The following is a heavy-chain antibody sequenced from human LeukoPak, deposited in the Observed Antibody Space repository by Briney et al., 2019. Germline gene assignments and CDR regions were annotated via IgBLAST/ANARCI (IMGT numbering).Heavy chain of an antibody. Sequence: PSETLSLTCTVSGGSISYYYWSWIRQPPGKGLELIGYIYYSGSTNYNPSLKSRVTISVDTSKNQFSLKLTSVTAADTAVYYCATWGIAVAGTFDYWGQGTLVTVST. CDR2: IYYSGST. CDR1: GGSISYYY. V-gene: IGHV4-59*01. CDR3: ATWGIAVAGTFDY. D-gene: IGHD6-19*01. J-gene: IGHJ4*02.